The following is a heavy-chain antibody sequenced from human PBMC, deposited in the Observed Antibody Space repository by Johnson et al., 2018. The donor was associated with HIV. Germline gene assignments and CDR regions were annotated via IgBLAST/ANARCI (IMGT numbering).Heavy chain of an antibody. Sequence: QVQLVESGGGVVQPGRSLRLSCAASGFTFSSYAMHWVRQAPGKGLEWVAVISYDGSNKYYADSVKGRITISRDNSKNTLYLQMNSLRAEDTAVYYCASERPTIGAFDIWGQGTMVTVSS. CDR1: GFTFSSYA. D-gene: IGHD5-24*01. CDR2: ISYDGSNK. J-gene: IGHJ3*02. CDR3: ASERPTIGAFDI. V-gene: IGHV3-30-3*01.